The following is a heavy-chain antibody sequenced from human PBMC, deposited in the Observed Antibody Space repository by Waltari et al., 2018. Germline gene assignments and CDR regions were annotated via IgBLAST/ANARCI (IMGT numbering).Heavy chain of an antibody. V-gene: IGHV5-10-1*01. CDR3: ARRDSSGPDY. Sequence: VRQMPGKGLEWMGRIDPSDSYTNYSPSFQGHVTISADKSISTAYLQWSSLKASDTAMYYCARRDSSGPDYWGQGTLVTVSS. CDR2: IDPSDSYT. D-gene: IGHD3-22*01. J-gene: IGHJ4*02.